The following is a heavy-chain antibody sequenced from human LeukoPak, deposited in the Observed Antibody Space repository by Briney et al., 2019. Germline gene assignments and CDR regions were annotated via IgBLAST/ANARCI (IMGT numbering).Heavy chain of an antibody. V-gene: IGHV3-53*04. CDR1: GSTFSSFW. CDR3: ARNRWLLPHY. J-gene: IGHJ4*02. Sequence: GGSLRLSCAASGSTFSSFWMHWVRQAPGKGLEWVPVIYSGGSTYYADSVKGRFTISRHNSKNTLYLQMNSLRAEDTAVYYCARNRWLLPHYWGQGTLVTVSS. D-gene: IGHD5-24*01. CDR2: IYSGGST.